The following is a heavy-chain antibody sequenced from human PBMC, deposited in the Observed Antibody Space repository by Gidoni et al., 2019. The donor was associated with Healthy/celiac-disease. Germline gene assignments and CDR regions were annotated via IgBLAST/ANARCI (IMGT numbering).Heavy chain of an antibody. CDR3: ARDLVIDYYGMDV. J-gene: IGHJ6*02. D-gene: IGHD3-16*02. V-gene: IGHV4-39*07. CDR2: IYYSGST. CDR1: GGSISSSSYY. Sequence: QLQLQESGPGLVKPSETLSLTCTVSGGSISSSSYYWGWIRQPPGKGLEWIGSIYYSGSTYYNPSLKSRVTISVDTSKNQFSLKLSSVTAADTAVYYCARDLVIDYYGMDVWGQGTTVTVSS.